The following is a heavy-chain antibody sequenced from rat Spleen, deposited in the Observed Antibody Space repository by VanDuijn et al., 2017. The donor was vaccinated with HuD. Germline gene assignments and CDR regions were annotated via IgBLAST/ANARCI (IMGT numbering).Heavy chain of an antibody. CDR1: GFTFTNYG. Sequence: EVELVESGGGLVQPGRSMKLSCAASGFTFTNYGMYWIRQAPGKGLEWVSSINSDGGSTYYPDSVKGRFTISRDNAKSTLYLQMNSLRSEDTATYYCARSSITMMVIIPFEYWGQGVMVTVSS. CDR3: ARSSITMMVIIPFEY. CDR2: INSDGGST. V-gene: IGHV5-19*01. J-gene: IGHJ2*01. D-gene: IGHD1-12*03.